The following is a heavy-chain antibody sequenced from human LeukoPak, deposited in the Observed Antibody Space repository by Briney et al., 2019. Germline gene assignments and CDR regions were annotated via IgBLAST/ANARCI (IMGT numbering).Heavy chain of an antibody. Sequence: GGSLRLSCAASGFTFSSHAMSWARQAPGKGLQWVSAVSPGGDKTYYADSVKGRFTVSRDNSRNTLYLQMNSLRADDTAVYFCAKEKAVARSSGSHAFDVWGQGSLVTVS. CDR1: GFTFSSHA. CDR2: VSPGGDKT. CDR3: AKEKAVARSSGSHAFDV. J-gene: IGHJ3*01. V-gene: IGHV3-23*01. D-gene: IGHD6-19*01.